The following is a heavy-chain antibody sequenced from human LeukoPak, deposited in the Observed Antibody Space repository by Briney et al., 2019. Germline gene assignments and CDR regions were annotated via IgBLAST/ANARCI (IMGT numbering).Heavy chain of an antibody. V-gene: IGHV3-7*01. CDR1: GFTFSSYW. J-gene: IGHJ6*03. CDR3: ARDGVGTHYYMDV. CDR2: IKLEGDEK. Sequence: GGSLRLSCAASGFTFSSYWMSWVRQAPGKGLEWVANIKLEGDEKYYVDSVKGRFTISRDNAKNSLYLEMNSLRAEDTAVYYCARDGVGTHYYMDVWGKGTTVTVSS. D-gene: IGHD2-21*02.